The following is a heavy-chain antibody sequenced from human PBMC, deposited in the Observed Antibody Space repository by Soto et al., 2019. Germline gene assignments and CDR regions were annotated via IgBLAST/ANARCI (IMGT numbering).Heavy chain of an antibody. CDR1: GYSFTSYW. J-gene: IGHJ4*01. V-gene: IGHV5-10-1*01. CDR3: ARSIVVAPAAISGNDY. CDR2: LAHSDSYT. Sequence: GESLTISCKGSGYSFTSYWISWARLTPGEGLEWMGRLAHSDSYTNYSPSFQGHVTIPADKSVSTAYLQWRSLKAPDTAMYYCARSIVVAPAAISGNDYWGQGTLVTVSS. D-gene: IGHD2-2*02.